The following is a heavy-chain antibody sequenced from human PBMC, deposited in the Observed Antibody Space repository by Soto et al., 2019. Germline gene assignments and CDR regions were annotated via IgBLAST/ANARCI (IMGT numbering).Heavy chain of an antibody. CDR2: IYWDDDK. D-gene: IGHD6-13*01. Sequence: GSGPTLVNPTQTLTLTCTFSGFSLSTSGVGVGWIRQPPGKALEWLALIYWDDDKRYSPSLKSRLTITKDTSKNQVVLTMANMDPVDTATYYCAHLAAGGAYYYYDMDVWGQGTTVTVSS. CDR3: AHLAAGGAYYYYDMDV. J-gene: IGHJ6*02. CDR1: GFSLSTSGVG. V-gene: IGHV2-5*02.